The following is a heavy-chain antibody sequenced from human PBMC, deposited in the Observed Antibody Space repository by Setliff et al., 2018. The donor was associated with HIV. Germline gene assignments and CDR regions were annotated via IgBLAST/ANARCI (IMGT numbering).Heavy chain of an antibody. CDR1: GFTFSSYR. D-gene: IGHD2-8*01. CDR2: ITSSSTSI. CDR3: AALSLRTNAVYGIISTRFDP. J-gene: IGHJ5*02. V-gene: IGHV3-21*04. Sequence: LRLSCAASGFTFSSYRMNWVRQAPGKGLEWVSSITSSSTSIHYADSVKGRFTISRDNAKNSLYLQMNSLRVDDTAVYYCAALSLRTNAVYGIISTRFDPWGQGTLVTVSS.